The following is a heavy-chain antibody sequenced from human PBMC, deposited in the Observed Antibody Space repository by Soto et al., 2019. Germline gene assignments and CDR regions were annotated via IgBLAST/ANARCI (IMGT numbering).Heavy chain of an antibody. Sequence: PSETLSLTCTIPGGAISSRNYYRGWIRQPPGKGLEWIGSVYYSGNTYYNPSLKSRVTMSVDTSKNQFSLKLSSVTAADTAVYYCARHSSSYYYMDVWGKGTTVT. CDR1: GGAISSRNYY. J-gene: IGHJ6*03. V-gene: IGHV4-39*01. CDR3: ARHSSSYYYMDV. D-gene: IGHD6-6*01. CDR2: VYYSGNT.